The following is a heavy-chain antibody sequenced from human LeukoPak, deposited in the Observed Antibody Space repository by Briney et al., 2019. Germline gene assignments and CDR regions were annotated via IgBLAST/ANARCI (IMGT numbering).Heavy chain of an antibody. CDR1: GGSISSGSHC. J-gene: IGHJ4*02. V-gene: IGHV4-61*02. D-gene: IGHD6-19*01. Sequence: SETLSLTCTVSGGSISSGSHCWTWIRQPAGKGLEWIGRMYTSGSTNYNPSLKSRVTISVDTSKNQLSLKLSSVTAADTAVYYCTRDGAPYSTGWYYWGQGTLVTVSS. CDR2: MYTSGST. CDR3: TRDGAPYSTGWYY.